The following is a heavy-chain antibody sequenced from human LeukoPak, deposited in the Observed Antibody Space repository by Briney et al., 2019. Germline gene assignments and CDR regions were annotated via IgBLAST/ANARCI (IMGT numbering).Heavy chain of an antibody. J-gene: IGHJ4*02. D-gene: IGHD6-13*01. CDR2: IYYSGST. CDR1: GGSISSSSYY. Sequence: PSETLSLTCTVSGGSISSSSYYWGWIRQPPGKGLEWIGSIYYSGSTYYNPSLKSRVTISVDTSKNQFSLKLSSVTAADTAVYYCARISRHGYSSRLLDYWGQGTLVTVSS. CDR3: ARISRHGYSSRLLDY. V-gene: IGHV4-39*07.